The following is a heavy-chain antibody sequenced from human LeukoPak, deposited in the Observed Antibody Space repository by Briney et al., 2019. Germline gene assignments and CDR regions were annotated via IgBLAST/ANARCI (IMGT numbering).Heavy chain of an antibody. Sequence: GGSLRLSCAASGVTFSSYAMSWVRHAPGKGLEWVLAIIGSGGSTYYADSVKGRFTISRDNSKNTLYLQMNSLRAEDTAVYYCAKVSGSYRNFDYWGQGTLVTVSS. CDR1: GVTFSSYA. D-gene: IGHD1-26*01. J-gene: IGHJ4*02. CDR3: AKVSGSYRNFDY. V-gene: IGHV3-23*01. CDR2: IIGSGGST.